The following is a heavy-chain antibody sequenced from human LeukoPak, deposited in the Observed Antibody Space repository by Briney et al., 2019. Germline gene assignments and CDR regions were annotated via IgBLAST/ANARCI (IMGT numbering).Heavy chain of an antibody. J-gene: IGHJ2*01. Sequence: SETLRLTCAVSGGSISSGGYYWGWLRQHPGKGLEWIGYIYYSGSTYSNPSIKSRVTISVDTSKNQFSLQLSSVPAADTAVYYCAHNYHYGAAWYFDLWGRGTLVTASS. D-gene: IGHD4-17*01. CDR3: AHNYHYGAAWYFDL. CDR2: IYYSGST. CDR1: GGSISSGGYY. V-gene: IGHV4-31*11.